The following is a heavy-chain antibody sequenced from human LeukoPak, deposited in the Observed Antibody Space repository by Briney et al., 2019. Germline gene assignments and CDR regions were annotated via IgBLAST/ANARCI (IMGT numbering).Heavy chain of an antibody. Sequence: ASVKVSCKASGGTFSSYAISWVRQAPGQGLEWMGGIIPIFGTANYAQKFQGRVTITADESTSTAYMELSSLRSEDTAMYYCARDQGDSSAPAFDIWGQGTMVTVSS. CDR2: IIPIFGTA. CDR1: GGTFSSYA. CDR3: ARDQGDSSAPAFDI. J-gene: IGHJ3*02. V-gene: IGHV1-69*13. D-gene: IGHD3-22*01.